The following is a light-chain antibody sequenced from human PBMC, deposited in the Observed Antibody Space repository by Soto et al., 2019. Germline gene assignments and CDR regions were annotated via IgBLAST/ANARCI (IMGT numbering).Light chain of an antibody. CDR3: SSFTITSTLYV. J-gene: IGLJ1*01. CDR2: EVS. Sequence: QSALTQPASVSGSPGQSITISCTGTTSDVGSYNFVSWYQHHPGKAPKLMIYEVSNRPSGVSNRFSGSKSGNTASLAISGLQAEDEADYYCSSFTITSTLYVFGTGTKLTVL. V-gene: IGLV2-14*01. CDR1: TSDVGSYNF.